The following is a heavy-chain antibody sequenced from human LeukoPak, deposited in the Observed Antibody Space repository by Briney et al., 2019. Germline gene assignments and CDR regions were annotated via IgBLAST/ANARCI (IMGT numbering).Heavy chain of an antibody. CDR1: AFTFSSYS. J-gene: IGHJ5*02. D-gene: IGHD6-13*01. CDR2: ISSSGRNI. CDR3: ALSRGSWHWCDP. V-gene: IGHV3-21*01. Sequence: GGSLTLSCAASAFTFSSYSMNWVRPAPGKGLEWGSSISSSGRNISYADLLKGRFIISRANAKTSLDLQMNSLRAAATVACYCALSRGSWHWCDPGRKEPRDSV.